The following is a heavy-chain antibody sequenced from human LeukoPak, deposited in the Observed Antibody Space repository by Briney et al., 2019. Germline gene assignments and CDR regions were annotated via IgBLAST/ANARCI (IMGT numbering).Heavy chain of an antibody. CDR2: IYYSGST. V-gene: IGHV4-59*12. J-gene: IGHJ4*02. CDR1: GGSISSYY. Sequence: SETLSLTCTVSGGSISSYYWSWIRQPAGKGLEWVGYIYYSGSTNYNPSLKSRVTISVDTSKNQFSLKLSSVTAADTAVYYCARENQDSSGYYLIDYWGQGTLVTVSS. CDR3: ARENQDSSGYYLIDY. D-gene: IGHD6-19*01.